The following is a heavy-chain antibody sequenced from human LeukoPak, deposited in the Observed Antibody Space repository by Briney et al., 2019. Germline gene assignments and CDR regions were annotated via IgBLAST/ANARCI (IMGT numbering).Heavy chain of an antibody. J-gene: IGHJ4*02. CDR1: GFTFSSYG. CDR3: AKGGSFFDY. CDR2: ISYDGSNK. D-gene: IGHD1-26*01. Sequence: GGSLRLSCAASGFTFSSYGMHWVRQAPGKGLEWVAVISYDGSNKYYADSVKGRFTISRDNSKNTLYLQMNSLRAEDTAVYYCAKGGSFFDYWGQGTLVAVSS. V-gene: IGHV3-30*18.